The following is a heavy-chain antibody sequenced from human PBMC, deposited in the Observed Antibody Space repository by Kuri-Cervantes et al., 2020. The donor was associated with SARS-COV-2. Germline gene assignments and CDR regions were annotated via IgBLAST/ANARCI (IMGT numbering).Heavy chain of an antibody. CDR1: GYSISSSSYY. CDR2: NYYRGSN. J-gene: IGHJ6*03. V-gene: IGHV4-39*01. Sequence: AESLTLSCTVSGYSISSSSYYCGWIRQPPGKGLEWIGSNYYRGSNYYNSPLKSRVTISVDTSKNQFSLKLSSVSAADTAVYYCASILGRPMNSSSWIIYYYCMDVWGKGTTITVSS. CDR3: ASILGRPMNSSSWIIYYYCMDV. D-gene: IGHD6-13*01.